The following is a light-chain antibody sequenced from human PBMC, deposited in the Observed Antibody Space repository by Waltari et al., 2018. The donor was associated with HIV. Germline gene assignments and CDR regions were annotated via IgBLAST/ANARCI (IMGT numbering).Light chain of an antibody. J-gene: IGLJ2*01. CDR2: EVL. CDR3: SSYGGNSNVI. CDR1: SSDIGDYDY. V-gene: IGLV2-8*01. Sequence: QSALTQPPSASGSPGQSVTISCTGTSSDIGDYDYVSWYQHQPGEAPKLLIYEVLNRPSGVPHRFSGSKSGNTASLTVSGLQAEDEADYYCSSYGGNSNVIFGGGTELTVL.